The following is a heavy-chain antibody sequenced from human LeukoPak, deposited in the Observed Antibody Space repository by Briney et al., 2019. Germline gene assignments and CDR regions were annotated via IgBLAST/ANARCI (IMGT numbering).Heavy chain of an antibody. CDR2: INPSGGST. CDR1: GYTFTNYA. V-gene: IGHV1-46*01. J-gene: IGHJ4*02. CDR3: ARSRLGELSLFEYYFDY. D-gene: IGHD3-16*02. Sequence: ASVKVSCKASGYTFTNYAVNWLRQAPGQRLEWMGIINPSGGSTSYAQKFQGRVTITADESTSTAYMELSSLRSEDTAVYYCARSRLGELSLFEYYFDYWGQGTLVTVSS.